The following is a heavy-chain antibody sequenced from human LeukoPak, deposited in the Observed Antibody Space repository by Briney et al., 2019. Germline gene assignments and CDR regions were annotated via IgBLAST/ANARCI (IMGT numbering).Heavy chain of an antibody. D-gene: IGHD3-22*01. CDR3: ARSTTDSSGYYPDY. J-gene: IGHJ4*02. CDR2: IYYCGST. Sequence: PSETLSLTCTVSGGSISSYYWSWIRQPPGKGLEWIGYIYYCGSTNYNPSLKSRVTISVDTSKNQFSLKLSSVTAADTAVYYCARSTTDSSGYYPDYWGQGTLVTVSS. CDR1: GGSISSYY. V-gene: IGHV4-59*08.